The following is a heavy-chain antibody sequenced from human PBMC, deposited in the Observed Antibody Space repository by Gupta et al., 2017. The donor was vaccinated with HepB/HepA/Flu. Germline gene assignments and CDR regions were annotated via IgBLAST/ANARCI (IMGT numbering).Heavy chain of an antibody. D-gene: IGHD2-8*01. CDR2: INPNSGGT. Sequence: VQSGAEVKKPGASEKVSCKASGYTFTGYYMHWVRQAPGQGLEWMGWINPNSGGTNYAQKFQGRVTMTRDTSISTAYMELSRLRSDDTAVYYCARIMVEGSAWFDPWGQGTLVTVSS. CDR1: GYTFTGYY. V-gene: IGHV1-2*02. J-gene: IGHJ5*02. CDR3: ARIMVEGSAWFDP.